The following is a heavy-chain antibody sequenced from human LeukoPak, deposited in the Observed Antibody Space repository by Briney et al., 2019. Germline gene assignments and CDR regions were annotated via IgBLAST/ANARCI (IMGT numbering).Heavy chain of an antibody. V-gene: IGHV1-18*01. CDR2: ISAYNGNT. D-gene: IGHD2-2*01. CDR3: ARECSSTSCFPYYYGMDG. Sequence: ASVKVSCKASGYTFTSYGISWVRQAPGQGLEWMGWISAYNGNTNYAQKLQGRVTMTTDTSTSTAYMELRSLRSDDTAVYYCARECSSTSCFPYYYGMDGWGQGTTVTVSS. CDR1: GYTFTSYG. J-gene: IGHJ6*02.